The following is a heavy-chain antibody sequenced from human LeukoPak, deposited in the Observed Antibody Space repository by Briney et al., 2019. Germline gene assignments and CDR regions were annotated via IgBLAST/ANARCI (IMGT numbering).Heavy chain of an antibody. V-gene: IGHV1-69*05. CDR3: AIDRMVRGAIIGGEFDS. D-gene: IGHD3-10*01. CDR1: GYTFTSYG. Sequence: SVKVSCRASGYTFTSYGISWVRQAPGQGLEWMGGIIPIFDTANYAQKFQGRVTITTDESTSTAYMELSSLRSEDTAVYYCAIDRMVRGAIIGGEFDSWGQGTLVTVSS. J-gene: IGHJ4*02. CDR2: IIPIFDTA.